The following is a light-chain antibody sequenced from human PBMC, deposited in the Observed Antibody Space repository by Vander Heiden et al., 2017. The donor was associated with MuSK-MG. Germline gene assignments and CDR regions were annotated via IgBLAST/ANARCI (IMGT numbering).Light chain of an antibody. J-gene: IGKJ2*01. V-gene: IGKV3-15*01. Sequence: EIARTPSPATLSVSTGERATLTGRDSKSVSRNLERDQQGPGQAPRLLIYGASNRVNGSPDRFSGSGSEREFTLTSSSPQYEDFAVYKEQQDNTSNTFGQGTKLEIK. CDR2: GAS. CDR1: KSVSRN. CDR3: QQDNTSNT.